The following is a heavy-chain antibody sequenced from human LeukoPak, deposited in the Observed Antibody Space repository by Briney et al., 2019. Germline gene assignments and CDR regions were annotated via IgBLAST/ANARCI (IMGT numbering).Heavy chain of an antibody. Sequence: GASVKVSCKASGYTFTSYAMNWVRQAPGQRLQWMGWINTNTGNPTYAQGFTGRFVFSLDTSVSTAYLQVSSLKAEDTAVYYCARDSYDSSGYYFRPSFFDYWGQGTLVTVSS. CDR1: GYTFTSYA. CDR2: INTNTGNP. V-gene: IGHV7-4-1*02. CDR3: ARDSYDSSGYYFRPSFFDY. D-gene: IGHD3-22*01. J-gene: IGHJ4*02.